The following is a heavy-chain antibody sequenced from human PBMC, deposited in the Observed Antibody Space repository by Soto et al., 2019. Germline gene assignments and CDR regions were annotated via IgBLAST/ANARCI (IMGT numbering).Heavy chain of an antibody. CDR1: GFTFSNYG. V-gene: IGHV3-30*18. CDR3: AKVTGYCSSSSCRRDYYYYYGMDV. CDR2: ISYDGSDK. Sequence: PVGSLRLSCAASGFTFSNYGMHWVRQAPVKVLEWVAVISYDGSDKYYADSVKGRFSISRDNSKNTLYLQMNGLRAEDTAVYYCAKVTGYCSSSSCRRDYYYYYGMDVWGQGTTLTVSS. J-gene: IGHJ6*02. D-gene: IGHD2-2*01.